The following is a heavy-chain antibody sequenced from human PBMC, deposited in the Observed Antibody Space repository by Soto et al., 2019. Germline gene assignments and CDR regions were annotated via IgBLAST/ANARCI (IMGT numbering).Heavy chain of an antibody. CDR2: ISAYNGNT. Sequence: SVKVSCKASGYTFTSYGISWVRQAPGQGLEWMGWISAYNGNTNYAQKLQGRVTMTTDTSTSTAYMELRSLRSDDTAVYYCARDDYFSSGPVRYYYYVMDVWGQGTTVTVS. CDR3: ARDDYFSSGPVRYYYYVMDV. J-gene: IGHJ6*02. D-gene: IGHD3-22*01. CDR1: GYTFTSYG. V-gene: IGHV1-18*01.